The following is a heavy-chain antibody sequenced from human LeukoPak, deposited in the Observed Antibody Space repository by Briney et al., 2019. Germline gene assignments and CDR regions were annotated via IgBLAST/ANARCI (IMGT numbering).Heavy chain of an antibody. J-gene: IGHJ6*02. CDR1: GFTVSSNY. CDR2: IYSGDNT. Sequence: GGSLRLSCAASGFTVSSNYMSWVRQAPGKGLEWVSVIYSGDNTYYADSMKGRFTISRDNSKNTVYLQMNSLRAEDTAVYYCARSMVRPHTLHHYYYYGMDVWGQGTTVTVSS. CDR3: ARSMVRPHTLHHYYYYGMDV. V-gene: IGHV3-53*01. D-gene: IGHD3-10*01.